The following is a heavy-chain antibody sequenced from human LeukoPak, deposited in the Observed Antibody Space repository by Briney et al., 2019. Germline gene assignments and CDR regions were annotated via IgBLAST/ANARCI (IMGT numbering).Heavy chain of an antibody. J-gene: IGHJ6*03. Sequence: PSETLSLTCTVSGGSISSYYWSWIRQPPGKGLEWIGYIYYSGSTNYNPSLKSRVTISVDTSKNQFSLKLSSVTAADTAVYYCARGYSSSWYRPGRPPYYYYMDVWGKGTTVTVSS. CDR2: IYYSGST. D-gene: IGHD6-13*01. V-gene: IGHV4-59*12. CDR1: GGSISSYY. CDR3: ARGYSSSWYRPGRPPYYYYMDV.